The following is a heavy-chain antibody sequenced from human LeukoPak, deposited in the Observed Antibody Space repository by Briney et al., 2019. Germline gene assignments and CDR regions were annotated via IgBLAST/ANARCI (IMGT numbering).Heavy chain of an antibody. D-gene: IGHD5-18*01. V-gene: IGHV4-4*07. CDR2: ISTSGST. Sequence: SETLSLTCTVSGGSISSYYWSWIRQPAGKGLESIGHISTSGSTNYNPSLKSRVTMSVDTSKNQFSLKLSSVTAADTAVYYCARAPERWYSYGSYTYYYMDVWGKGTTVTVSS. CDR3: ARAPERWYSYGSYTYYYMDV. CDR1: GGSISSYY. J-gene: IGHJ6*03.